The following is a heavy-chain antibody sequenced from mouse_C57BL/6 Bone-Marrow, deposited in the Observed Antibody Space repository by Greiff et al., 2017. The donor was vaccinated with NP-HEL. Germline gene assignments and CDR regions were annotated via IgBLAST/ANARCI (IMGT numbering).Heavy chain of an antibody. D-gene: IGHD1-1*01. CDR1: GYTFTDYY. CDR2: INPNNGGT. Sequence: EVQLQQSGPELVKPGASVKISCKASGYTFTDYYMNWVKQSHGKSLEWIGDINPNNGGTSYNQKFKGKATLTVDKSSSTAYMELRSLTSEDSAVYYCAKTTVVATGDYWGQGTTLTVSS. J-gene: IGHJ2*01. CDR3: AKTTVVATGDY. V-gene: IGHV1-26*01.